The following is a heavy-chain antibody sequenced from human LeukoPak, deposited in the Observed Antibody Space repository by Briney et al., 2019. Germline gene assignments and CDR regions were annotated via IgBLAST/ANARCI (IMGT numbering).Heavy chain of an antibody. Sequence: GGSLRLSCAASGFTFSNYAMSWVRQAPGKGLEWVSSINGRGGSTYYADSVKGRFTISRDNSKNTLYLQMNSPRAEDTAIYYCANRARVGTTPLYCFDYWGQGTLVTVSS. V-gene: IGHV3-23*01. CDR1: GFTFSNYA. J-gene: IGHJ4*02. D-gene: IGHD1-26*01. CDR2: INGRGGST. CDR3: ANRARVGTTPLYCFDY.